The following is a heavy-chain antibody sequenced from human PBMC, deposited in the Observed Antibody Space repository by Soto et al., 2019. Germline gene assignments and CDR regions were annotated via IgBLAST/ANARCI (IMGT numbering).Heavy chain of an antibody. CDR3: AAVRHYYYDSSAESMPSD. CDR2: ITAGNGNT. Sequence: QVQLVQSGAEVRKPGSSVKVSCNASGYTFTSYAMHWVRQAPGQRLEWMGWITAGNGNTKYSQKFQGRVTITRDTSASTAYMELSSLRSEDTAVYYCAAVRHYYYDSSAESMPSDWGQGTLVTVSS. J-gene: IGHJ4*02. V-gene: IGHV1-3*01. D-gene: IGHD3-22*01. CDR1: GYTFTSYA.